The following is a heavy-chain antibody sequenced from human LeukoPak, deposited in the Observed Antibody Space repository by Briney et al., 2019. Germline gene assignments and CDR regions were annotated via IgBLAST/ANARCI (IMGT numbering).Heavy chain of an antibody. CDR3: AKDPSVLPGVMTDY. CDR2: ISYDGSSK. Sequence: PGGSLRLSCAASGFNFSSNAIHWVRQAPGKGLEWVAVISYDGSSKYYADSVKGRFTISRGNSKNTLYLQMNSLRAEDTAVYYRAKDPSVLPGVMTDYWGQGTLVTVSS. CDR1: GFNFSSNA. D-gene: IGHD3-10*01. J-gene: IGHJ4*02. V-gene: IGHV3-30-3*01.